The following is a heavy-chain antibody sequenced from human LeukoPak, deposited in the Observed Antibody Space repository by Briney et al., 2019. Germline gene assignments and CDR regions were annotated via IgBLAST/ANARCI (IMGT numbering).Heavy chain of an antibody. V-gene: IGHV3-53*01. Sequence: GSLRLSCAASGFTVSSNYMNWVRQAPGKGLEWISVLYPGGNTFYADSVKGRFTISRDNSKNTLYLQMSSLRVEDTGVYYCARWPDYYDTSKYYYGMDVWGQGTTVTVSS. D-gene: IGHD3-22*01. CDR1: GFTVSSNY. J-gene: IGHJ6*02. CDR2: LYPGGNT. CDR3: ARWPDYYDTSKYYYGMDV.